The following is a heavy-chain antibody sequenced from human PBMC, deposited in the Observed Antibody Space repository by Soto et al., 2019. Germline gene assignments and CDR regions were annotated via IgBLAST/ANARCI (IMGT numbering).Heavy chain of an antibody. CDR1: GGTLSNYG. V-gene: IGHV1-69*12. Sequence: QVQLVQSGAEVKKPGSSVKVSCKASGGTLSNYGISWVRQAPGQGLEWMGGIIPVFGTANYAQKFQGRVTITADESTTTVYMDVSGLRSDDTAVYYCARGDATKIVVTTYYGMDVWGQGTTVTVSS. D-gene: IGHD4-17*01. J-gene: IGHJ6*02. CDR3: ARGDATKIVVTTYYGMDV. CDR2: IIPVFGTA.